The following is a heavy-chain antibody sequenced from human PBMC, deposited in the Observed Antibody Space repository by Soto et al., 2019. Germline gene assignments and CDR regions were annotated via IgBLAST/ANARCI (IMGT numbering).Heavy chain of an antibody. Sequence: GGSLRLSFSVSGITVRNYAMHWIRQAPGRGLEDVSGITSAGDNTWHADSVNVRLSISRDNSDDTLYLQMDSLREYDTAKYYCVEGSRLQRYYFEFWGPGTLVTVSS. CDR2: ITSAGDNT. CDR1: GITVRNYA. J-gene: IGHJ4*01. CDR3: VEGSRLQRYYFEF. D-gene: IGHD3-16*02. V-gene: IGHV3-64D*08.